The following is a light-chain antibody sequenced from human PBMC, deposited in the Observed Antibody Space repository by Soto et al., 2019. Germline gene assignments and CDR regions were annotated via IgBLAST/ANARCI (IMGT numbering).Light chain of an antibody. J-gene: IGLJ3*02. CDR1: NSNIGRNT. V-gene: IGLV1-44*01. CDR3: AAWDESPNVPV. Sequence: QSVLTQPPSASGTPGQRVTISCSGSNSNIGRNTVNWYQQPPGAAPNLLIYSNNQRPSGVPDRFSGSKSGTSASLAIRGLQSEDEADYSCAAWDESPNVPVFGGGTKVTVL. CDR2: SNN.